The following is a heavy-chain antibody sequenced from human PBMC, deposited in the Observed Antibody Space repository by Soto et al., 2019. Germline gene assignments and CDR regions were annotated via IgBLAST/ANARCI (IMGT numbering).Heavy chain of an antibody. CDR1: GGTFSSYT. V-gene: IGHV1-69*02. CDR3: ARGYGDSHDY. Sequence: QVQLVQSGAEVKKTGSSVKVSCKASGGTFSSYTISWVRQAPGQGLEWMGRIIPMFGIANYAQKYQGRVTITADKSTSTAYMALSSLRSEDTAVYYCARGYGDSHDYGGQGTLVTVSS. D-gene: IGHD4-17*01. CDR2: IIPMFGIA. J-gene: IGHJ4*02.